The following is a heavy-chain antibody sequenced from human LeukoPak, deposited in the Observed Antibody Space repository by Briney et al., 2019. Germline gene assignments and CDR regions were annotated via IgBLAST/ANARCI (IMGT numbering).Heavy chain of an antibody. J-gene: IGHJ4*02. CDR3: ARDAGVGYCSGGSCKLLRPGVTYYFDY. Sequence: SVKVSCKASGGTFSSYTISWVRQAPGQGLEWMGRIIPILGIANYAHKFQGRVTITADKSTGTAYMELSSLRSEDTAVYYCARDAGVGYCSGGSCKLLRPGVTYYFDYWGQGTLVTVSS. V-gene: IGHV1-69*04. CDR1: GGTFSSYT. D-gene: IGHD2-15*01. CDR2: IIPILGIA.